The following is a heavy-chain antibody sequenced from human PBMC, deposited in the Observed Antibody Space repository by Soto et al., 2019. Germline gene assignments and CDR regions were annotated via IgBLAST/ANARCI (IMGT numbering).Heavy chain of an antibody. CDR3: AKVGYDFWSGWDYYYGMDV. J-gene: IGHJ6*02. D-gene: IGHD3-3*01. V-gene: IGHV3-23*01. CDR2: ISGSGGST. CDR1: GFTFSSYA. Sequence: PGGSLRLSCAASGFTFSSYAMSWVRQAPGKGLEWVSAISGSGGSTYYADSVKGRFTISRDNSKNTLYLQMNSLRAEDTAVYYCAKVGYDFWSGWDYYYGMDVWGQGTTVTGSS.